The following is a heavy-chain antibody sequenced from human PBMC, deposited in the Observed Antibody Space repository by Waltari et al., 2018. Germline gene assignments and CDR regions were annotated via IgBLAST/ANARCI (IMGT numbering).Heavy chain of an antibody. CDR3: ARDLVITFGGVSDAYFDY. V-gene: IGHV4-39*07. CDR2: IYYSGST. Sequence: QLQLQESGPGLVKPSETLSLTCTVSGGSISSSSYYWGWIRQPPGKGLEWIGSIYYSGSTYYNPSLKSRVTISVDTSKNQFSLKLSSVTAADTAVYYCARDLVITFGGVSDAYFDYWGQGTLVTVSS. CDR1: GGSISSSSYY. D-gene: IGHD3-16*01. J-gene: IGHJ4*02.